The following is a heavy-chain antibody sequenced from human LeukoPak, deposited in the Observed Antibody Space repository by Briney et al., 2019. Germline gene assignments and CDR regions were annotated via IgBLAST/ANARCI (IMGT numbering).Heavy chain of an antibody. CDR1: GYTFTSYD. V-gene: IGHV1-8*02. CDR3: ARDSYYYYYMDV. Sequence: ASVKVSCKASGYTFTSYDINWVRQATGQGLEWMGWMNPNSGNTGYAQKFQGRVTMTRDTSISTAYMELSRLRSDDTAVYYCARDSYYYYYMDVWGKGTTVTVSS. CDR2: MNPNSGNT. J-gene: IGHJ6*03.